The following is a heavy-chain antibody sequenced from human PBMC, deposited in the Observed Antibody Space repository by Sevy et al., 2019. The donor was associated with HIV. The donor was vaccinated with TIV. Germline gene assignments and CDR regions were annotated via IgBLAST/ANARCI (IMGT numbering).Heavy chain of an antibody. V-gene: IGHV3-30*18. CDR1: GFTFSSYG. CDR2: ISYEGSNK. J-gene: IGHJ3*02. D-gene: IGHD3-22*01. CDR3: AKLYYYDSSGYYGSNDAFDI. Sequence: GGSLRLSCAASGFTFSSYGMHWVRQAPGKGLEWVAAISYEGSNKYYADSVKGRFTISRDNSKNTLYLQMNSLRAEDTAVYYCAKLYYYDSSGYYGSNDAFDIWGQGTMVTVSS.